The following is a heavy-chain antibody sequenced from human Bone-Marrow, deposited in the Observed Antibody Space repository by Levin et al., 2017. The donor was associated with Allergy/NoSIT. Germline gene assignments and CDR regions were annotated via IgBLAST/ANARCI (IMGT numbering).Heavy chain of an antibody. CDR1: GFTFSNYA. J-gene: IGHJ5*02. D-gene: IGHD5-18*01. V-gene: IGHV3-30*09. Sequence: LSLTCAASGFTFSNYAIHWVRQSPSKGLEWVAVIAFDGSSIHYADSVKGRFAISRDNSKNTVFLQMNSLRVEDTAVYYCAREDTLDPWGQGTRVTVSS. CDR2: IAFDGSSI. CDR3: AREDTLDP.